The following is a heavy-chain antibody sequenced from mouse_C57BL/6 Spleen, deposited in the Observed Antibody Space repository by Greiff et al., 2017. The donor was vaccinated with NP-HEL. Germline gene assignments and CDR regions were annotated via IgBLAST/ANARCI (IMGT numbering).Heavy chain of an antibody. CDR1: GYTFTSYW. CDR3: ARDSSLDY. D-gene: IGHD1-1*01. Sequence: QVQLQQPGAELVMPGASVKLSCKASGYTFTSYWMHWVKQRPGQGLEWIGKIDPSDSYTNYNQKFKGKSTLTVDKSSSTAYMQLSSLTSEDSAVYYCARDSSLDYWGQGTTLTVSS. CDR2: IDPSDSYT. V-gene: IGHV1-69*01. J-gene: IGHJ2*01.